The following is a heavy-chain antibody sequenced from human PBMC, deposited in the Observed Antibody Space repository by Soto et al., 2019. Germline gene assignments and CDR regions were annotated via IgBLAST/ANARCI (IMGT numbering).Heavy chain of an antibody. J-gene: IGHJ4*02. D-gene: IGHD3-10*01. Sequence: GGSLRLSCAASGFTFSSYAMSWVRQAPGKGLEWVSAISGSGGSTYYADSVKGRFTISRDNSKNTLYLQMNSLRAEDTAVYYCAKDRRRRGSGDPYYFDYWGQGTLVTVSS. CDR1: GFTFSSYA. V-gene: IGHV3-23*01. CDR3: AKDRRRRGSGDPYYFDY. CDR2: ISGSGGST.